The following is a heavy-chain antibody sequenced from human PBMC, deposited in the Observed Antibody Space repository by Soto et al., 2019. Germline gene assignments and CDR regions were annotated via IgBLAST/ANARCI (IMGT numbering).Heavy chain of an antibody. CDR3: ARSVSPYYYYYYMDV. V-gene: IGHV4-39*01. CDR1: GGSISSSTYY. Sequence: SETLSLTCTVSGGSISSSTYYWGWVRQPPGKGLEWIASIYDGGSSHYHPSLKSRVTISVGTSKNQFSLKLTSVTAADTAVCYCARSVSPYYYYYYMDVWGTGTTVTVS. CDR2: IYDGGSS. J-gene: IGHJ6*03.